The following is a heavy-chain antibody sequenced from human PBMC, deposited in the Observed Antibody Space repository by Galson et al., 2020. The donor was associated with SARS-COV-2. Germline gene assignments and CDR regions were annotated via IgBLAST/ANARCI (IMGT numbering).Heavy chain of an antibody. Sequence: VSGPTLVKPTQTLTLTCTFSGFSLSTSGMCVSWIRQPPGKALEWLGRIDWDNDKYYNTSLKTRLTFSKDTSKNQVVLTMTNMDPVDTATYYCAREIHSGPVLDSWGQGILVTVSS. CDR2: IDWDNDK. V-gene: IGHV2-70*11. CDR3: AREIHSGPVLDS. J-gene: IGHJ4*02. D-gene: IGHD1-26*01. CDR1: GFSLSTSGMC.